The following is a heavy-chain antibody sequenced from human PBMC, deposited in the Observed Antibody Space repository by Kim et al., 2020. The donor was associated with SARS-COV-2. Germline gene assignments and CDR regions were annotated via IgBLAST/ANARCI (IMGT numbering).Heavy chain of an antibody. CDR3: ARGLVGSSGGYGMDV. CDR1: GFTVSRNY. D-gene: IGHD2-15*01. V-gene: IGHV3-53*01. Sequence: GGSLRLSCAASGFTVSRNYMSWVRQAPGKGLECVSVVYSGGSTYYADSVKGRVTIARDNSKNTVYLQMNSLRAEDTAVYYCARGLVGSSGGYGMDVWGQGTTVTVAS. CDR2: VYSGGST. J-gene: IGHJ6*01.